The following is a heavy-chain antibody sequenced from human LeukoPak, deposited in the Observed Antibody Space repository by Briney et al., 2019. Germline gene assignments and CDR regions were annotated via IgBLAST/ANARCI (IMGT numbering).Heavy chain of an antibody. CDR2: TSSSDAGT. D-gene: IGHD2-21*01. Sequence: PGGSLRLSCAASGFTLSTYAMNWVRQTPGKGLEWVAATSSSDAGTYHAGSVRGRFTISRDNSKNTLYLQMNSLRAEDAAVYFCAKAPVTSCRGAYCYPFDSWGQGTLVTVSS. J-gene: IGHJ4*02. V-gene: IGHV3-23*01. CDR3: AKAPVTSCRGAYCYPFDS. CDR1: GFTLSTYA.